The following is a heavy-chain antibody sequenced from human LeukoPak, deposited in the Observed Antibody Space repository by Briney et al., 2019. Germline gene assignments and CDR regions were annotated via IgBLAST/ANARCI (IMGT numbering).Heavy chain of an antibody. J-gene: IGHJ4*02. D-gene: IGHD1-26*01. V-gene: IGHV3-48*04. CDR1: GFTFSSYG. Sequence: GGSLRLSCAASGFTFSSYGMHWVRQAPGKGLEWVSYISSSGTTVTYADSVKGRFTISRDSAKNSLYLQMNSLRAEDTASYYCGRVAIVGGTFDYWGQGTLVTVSS. CDR3: GRVAIVGGTFDY. CDR2: ISSSGTTV.